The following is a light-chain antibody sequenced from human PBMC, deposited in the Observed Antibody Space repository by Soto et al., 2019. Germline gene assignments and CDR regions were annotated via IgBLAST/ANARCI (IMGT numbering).Light chain of an antibody. CDR2: DAS. J-gene: IGKJ5*01. V-gene: IGKV3-11*01. CDR1: QSVSSY. Sequence: EIVLTQSPATLSLSPGERATLSCRASQSVSSYLAWYQQKPGQAPRLLIYDASNRATGIPARFSGSGSGTDFTLTISSLEPEDFAVYYCQQRSNWPPHFGQGTRLEIK. CDR3: QQRSNWPPH.